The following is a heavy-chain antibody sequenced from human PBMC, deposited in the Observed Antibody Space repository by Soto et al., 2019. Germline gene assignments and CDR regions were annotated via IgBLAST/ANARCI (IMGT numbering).Heavy chain of an antibody. D-gene: IGHD2-21*02. CDR3: ARNGVTGDDY. Sequence: EVQLVESGGGLVKPGGSLRLSCAASGFTFSSYSMNWVRQAPGKGLEWVSSISSSSSYIYYADSVKGRFTISRDNTKNSLYLQRNSLRAEDTAVYYCARNGVTGDDYWGQGTQVTVST. CDR1: GFTFSSYS. J-gene: IGHJ4*02. V-gene: IGHV3-21*01. CDR2: ISSSSSYI.